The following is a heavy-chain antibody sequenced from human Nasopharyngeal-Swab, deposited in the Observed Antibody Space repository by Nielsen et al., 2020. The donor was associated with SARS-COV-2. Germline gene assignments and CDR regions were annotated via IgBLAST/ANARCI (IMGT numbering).Heavy chain of an antibody. V-gene: IGHV4-34*01. Sequence: GSLRLSYAVYGGSFSGYYWSWIRQPPGKGLEWIGEINHSGSTNYNPSLKSRVTISVDTSKNQFSLKLNSVTAADTAVYYCARGRLRYFDWLPRGGYWFDPWGQGTLVTVSS. CDR2: INHSGST. CDR3: ARGRLRYFDWLPRGGYWFDP. CDR1: GGSFSGYY. D-gene: IGHD3-9*01. J-gene: IGHJ5*02.